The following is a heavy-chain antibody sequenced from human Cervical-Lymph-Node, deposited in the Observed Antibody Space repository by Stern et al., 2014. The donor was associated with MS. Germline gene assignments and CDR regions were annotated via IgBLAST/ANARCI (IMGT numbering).Heavy chain of an antibody. CDR2: INHSETP. Sequence: QLQLQESGPGLVRPSETLSLTCVVSGDSISSNNWWSWVRQSPEKGLEWIGEINHSETPTYAPLFKSRLTISLDKAKNHFSLNLNSVTAADTAVYHCARVSLSDYDYFDPWGQGTLVTVSS. V-gene: IGHV4/OR15-8*01. J-gene: IGHJ5*02. CDR1: GDSISSNNW. D-gene: IGHD5-12*01. CDR3: ARVSLSDYDYFDP.